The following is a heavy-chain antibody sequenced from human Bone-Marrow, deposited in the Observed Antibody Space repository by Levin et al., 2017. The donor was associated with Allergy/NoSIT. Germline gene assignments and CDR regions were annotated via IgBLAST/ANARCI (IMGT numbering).Heavy chain of an antibody. D-gene: IGHD3-22*01. CDR3: AAYYYDTSGADY. J-gene: IGHJ4*02. Sequence: GGSLRLSCAASGFTFSSYNMNWVRQAPGKGLEWVSSISSSSSYIYYADSMKGRFTISRDNAKNSLYLQMNSLRAEDTAVYYCAAYYYDTSGADYWGQGTLVTVSS. CDR1: GFTFSSYN. V-gene: IGHV3-21*01. CDR2: ISSSSSYI.